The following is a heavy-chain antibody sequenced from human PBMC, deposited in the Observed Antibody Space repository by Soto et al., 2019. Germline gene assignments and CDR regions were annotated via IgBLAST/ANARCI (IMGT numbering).Heavy chain of an antibody. V-gene: IGHV3-49*04. Sequence: PGGCLRISWTGSGFTLCDYSMSWVRQAPGKGLEWVGFIRSKPYGGTTEYAASVKGRFTISRDDSKSIAYLQMNSLKTEDTAVYYCTRTNSGTADYWGQGALVTVSS. CDR2: IRSKPYGGTT. D-gene: IGHD6-19*01. J-gene: IGHJ4*02. CDR3: TRTNSGTADY. CDR1: GFTLCDYS.